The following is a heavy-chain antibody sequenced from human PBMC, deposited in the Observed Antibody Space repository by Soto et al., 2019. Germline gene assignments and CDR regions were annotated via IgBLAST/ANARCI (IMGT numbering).Heavy chain of an antibody. CDR2: SDGGDESE. CDR3: SKDSHWGIILPTQEP. Sequence: RGSLRLSCAFSGFTLRSSPLSWVRRAPGTVIERGSGSDGGDESEHYVDSVRGCFTIIRDNSKNLLLLQMNRMSVEDPAIYYCSKDSHWGIILPTQEPWGHGTHVT. V-gene: IGHV3-23*01. D-gene: IGHD3-16*01. J-gene: IGHJ5*02. CDR1: GFTLRSSP.